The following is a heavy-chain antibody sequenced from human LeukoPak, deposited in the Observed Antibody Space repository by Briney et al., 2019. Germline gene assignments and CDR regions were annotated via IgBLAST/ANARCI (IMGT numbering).Heavy chain of an antibody. Sequence: GGSLRLSCAASGFTVSSNYMSWVRQAPGKGLEWVSVIYSGGSTYYADSVKGRFTISRGNSKNTLYLQMNSLRAEDTAVYYCARQTIDDSSGYYDYWGQGTLVTVSS. CDR1: GFTVSSNY. CDR3: ARQTIDDSSGYYDY. J-gene: IGHJ4*02. CDR2: IYSGGST. D-gene: IGHD3-22*01. V-gene: IGHV3-66*02.